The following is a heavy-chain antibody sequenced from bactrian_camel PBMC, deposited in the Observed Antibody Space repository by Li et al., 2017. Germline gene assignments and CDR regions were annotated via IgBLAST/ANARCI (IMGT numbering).Heavy chain of an antibody. CDR2: IYNGNGNT. Sequence: VQLVESGGGLVQPGGSLRLSCVASGFPFSTYAISWVRQAPGEGLEWVGCIYNGNGNTYYQESVKGRITISRDNTKNTVYVHMNSLKPEDTALYYCVRDYGIWYEYFGYWGQGTQVTVS. V-gene: IGHV3S40*01. J-gene: IGHJ4*01. CDR1: GFPFSTYA. CDR3: VRDYGIWYEYFGY. D-gene: IGHD1*01.